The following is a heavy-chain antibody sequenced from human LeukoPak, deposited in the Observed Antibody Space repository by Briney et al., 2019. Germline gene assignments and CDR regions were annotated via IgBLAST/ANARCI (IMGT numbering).Heavy chain of an antibody. Sequence: QAGGALRLSCAASGFTFSSYWMSWVRQAPGKGLEWVANIKQDGSEKYYVDSVKGRFTISRDNAKNSLYLQMNSLRAEDTAVYYCAAAMDSSGYYYFVYWGQGTLVTVSS. J-gene: IGHJ4*02. CDR1: GFTFSSYW. CDR3: AAAMDSSGYYYFVY. D-gene: IGHD3-22*01. V-gene: IGHV3-7*01. CDR2: IKQDGSEK.